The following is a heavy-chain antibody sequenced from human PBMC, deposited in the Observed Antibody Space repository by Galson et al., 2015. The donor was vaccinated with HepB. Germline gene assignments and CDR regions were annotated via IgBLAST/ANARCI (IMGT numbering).Heavy chain of an antibody. CDR1: GFTFSDYY. CDR3: ARAQGDAFDI. J-gene: IGHJ3*02. CDR2: ISSSGSTI. Sequence: SLRLSCAASGFTFSDYYMNWIRQAPGKGLEWVLNISSSGSTIYYADSVKGRFTISRDNAKNSLYLQMNSLRAEDTAMYYSARAQGDAFDIWGQGTVVTVSS. V-gene: IGHV3-11*01.